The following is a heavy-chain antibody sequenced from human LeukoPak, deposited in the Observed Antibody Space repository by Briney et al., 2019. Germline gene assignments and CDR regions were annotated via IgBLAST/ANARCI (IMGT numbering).Heavy chain of an antibody. D-gene: IGHD5-24*01. J-gene: IGHJ4*02. CDR3: AKTPSQRPIYYFGY. Sequence: PGGSLRLSCAASGFTFDDYALHWVRQAPGKGLVWVSRIASDGSSTTYADSVKGRFSISRDNAKNTLYLQMNSLRVEDTAVYYCAKTPSQRPIYYFGYWGQGTLDTVSS. CDR1: GFTFDDYA. V-gene: IGHV3-74*01. CDR2: IASDGSST.